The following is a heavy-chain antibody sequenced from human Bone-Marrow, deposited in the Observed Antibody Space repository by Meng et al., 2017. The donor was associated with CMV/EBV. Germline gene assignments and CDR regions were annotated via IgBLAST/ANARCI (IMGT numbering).Heavy chain of an antibody. V-gene: IGHV1-8*01. CDR1: GYTFTSYD. CDR3: ATGVADFEY. D-gene: IGHD6-19*01. CDR2: MNPNSGNT. Sequence: QVPLVQSGAEVKKAGASVKVPRKASGYTFTSYDINSVRQAAGQGLEWMGWMNPNSGNTDYAQKFQGRVTMTRNISKSTAYMDLSSLRSEDTAVYYCATGVADFEYWGQGTLVTVSS. J-gene: IGHJ4*02.